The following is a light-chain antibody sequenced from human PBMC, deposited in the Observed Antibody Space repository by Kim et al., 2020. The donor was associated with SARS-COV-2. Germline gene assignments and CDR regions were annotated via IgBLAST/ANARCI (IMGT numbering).Light chain of an antibody. J-gene: IGKJ4*01. Sequence: EIVLTQSPGTLSLSPGERATLSCRASQTVIHNFLAWYQQKPGQAPRLLIYAAVNRATGIPDRFTGGGADTDFTLTITRLEPDDYAVYYCQQYGASPPITFGGGTKVDIK. V-gene: IGKV3-20*01. CDR1: QTVIHNF. CDR3: QQYGASPPIT. CDR2: AAV.